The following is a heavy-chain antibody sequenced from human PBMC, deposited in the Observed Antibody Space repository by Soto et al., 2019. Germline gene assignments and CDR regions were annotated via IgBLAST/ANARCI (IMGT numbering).Heavy chain of an antibody. CDR2: IIPILCIA. Sequence: QVQLVQSGAEVKKPGSSVKVSCKASGGTFSSYTISWVRQAPGQGLEWMGRIIPILCIANYAQKFQGRVTITADKSTSTPYMERSSLRSEDTAVYYCARVGAGGIQPAYYSYGMDVWGQGTTVTVSS. V-gene: IGHV1-69*02. J-gene: IGHJ6*02. D-gene: IGHD5-18*01. CDR1: GGTFSSYT. CDR3: ARVGAGGIQPAYYSYGMDV.